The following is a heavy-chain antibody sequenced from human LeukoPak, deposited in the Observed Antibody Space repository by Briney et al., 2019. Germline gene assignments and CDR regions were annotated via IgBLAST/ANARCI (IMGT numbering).Heavy chain of an antibody. Sequence: ASVKVPFKASGYTFTSYDINWVRQATGQGLEWMGWMNPNSGNTGYAQKFQGRVTMTRNTSISTAYMELSSLRSEDTAVYYCARGEYQLLYYYYYGMDVWGQGTTVTVSS. J-gene: IGHJ6*02. V-gene: IGHV1-8*01. CDR2: MNPNSGNT. CDR1: GYTFTSYD. D-gene: IGHD2-2*01. CDR3: ARGEYQLLYYYYYGMDV.